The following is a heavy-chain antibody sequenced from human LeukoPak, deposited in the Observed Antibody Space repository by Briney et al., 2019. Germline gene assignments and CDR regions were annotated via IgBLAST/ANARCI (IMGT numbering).Heavy chain of an antibody. D-gene: IGHD3-3*01. CDR2: IYHSGST. V-gene: IGHV4-38-2*01. CDR3: ARQNGFGEEFDY. J-gene: IGHJ4*02. Sequence: SETLSLTCAVSGYSISSEYYWGWIRQPPGKGLEWIGSIYHSGSTYYNPSLKRRVTMPVDTSKNQFSLKLTSVTAADTAVYYCARQNGFGEEFDYWGQGTLVTVSS. CDR1: GYSISSEYY.